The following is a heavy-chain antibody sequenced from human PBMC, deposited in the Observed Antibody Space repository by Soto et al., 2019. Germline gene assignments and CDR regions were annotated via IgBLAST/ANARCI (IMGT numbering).Heavy chain of an antibody. CDR3: AKVEVAATWGGMDV. D-gene: IGHD2-15*01. CDR1: GFTFSSYG. CDR2: ISYDGSNK. J-gene: IGHJ6*02. Sequence: GGSLRLSCAASGFTFSSYGMHWVRQAPGKGLEWVAVISYDGSNKYYADSVKGRFTISRDNSKNTLYLQMNSLRAEDTAVYYCAKVEVAATWGGMDVWGQGTTVTVSS. V-gene: IGHV3-30*18.